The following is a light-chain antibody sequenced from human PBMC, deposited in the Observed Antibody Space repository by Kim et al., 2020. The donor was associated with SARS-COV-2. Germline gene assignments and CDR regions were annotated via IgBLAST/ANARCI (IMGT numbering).Light chain of an antibody. CDR1: SSNIGKNY. J-gene: IGLJ2*01. CDR3: GTWDSSLSAVV. Sequence: GQKVTISCSGSSSNIGKNYVSWYQQLPKTAPTLLIYDNNERPSGIPDRFSGSKSGTSATLGITGLQTGDEADYYCGTWDSSLSAVVFGGGTQLTVL. CDR2: DNN. V-gene: IGLV1-51*01.